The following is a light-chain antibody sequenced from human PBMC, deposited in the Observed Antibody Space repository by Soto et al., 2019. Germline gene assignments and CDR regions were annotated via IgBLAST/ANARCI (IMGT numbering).Light chain of an antibody. Sequence: DIQMTQSPSSLSASVGDRVTITCRASQSITNYLNWYQQKPGKAPKLLIYAASSLQSGVPSRFSGSQSGTDITLSISSLQPEDFATYDCQQCYSTPWTFGQGTKVEIK. CDR2: AAS. J-gene: IGKJ1*01. CDR1: QSITNY. V-gene: IGKV1-39*01. CDR3: QQCYSTPWT.